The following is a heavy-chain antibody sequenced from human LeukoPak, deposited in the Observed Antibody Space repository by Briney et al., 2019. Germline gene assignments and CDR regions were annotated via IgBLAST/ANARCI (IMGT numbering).Heavy chain of an antibody. CDR3: ATGSVRYSASWYSQEGDY. CDR2: ISVSAGST. D-gene: IGHD6-13*01. J-gene: IGHJ4*02. Sequence: GGSLRLSCAASGFTFSTYAMSWVRQAPGKGLEWVSAISVSAGSTYYADSVKGRFTISRDNSKNTLYLQMNSLGAEDTAVYYCATGSVRYSASWYSQEGDYWGQGTLVTVSS. V-gene: IGHV3-23*01. CDR1: GFTFSTYA.